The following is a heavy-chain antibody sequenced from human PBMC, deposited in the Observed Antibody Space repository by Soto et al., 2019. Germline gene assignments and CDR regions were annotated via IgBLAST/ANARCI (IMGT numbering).Heavy chain of an antibody. J-gene: IGHJ6*02. D-gene: IGHD2-21*02. V-gene: IGHV4-59*01. Sequence: QVQLQESGPGLVKPSETLSLTCTVSGGSISGYYWSWIRQPPGKGLEWIGYMYNTGSTVYNPSFTSRVTLSVDTSKSQFPLQLKSVTAADTAVYYCARDLWGYCGTDCYPLDVWGQGTTVTVSS. CDR2: MYNTGST. CDR1: GGSISGYY. CDR3: ARDLWGYCGTDCYPLDV.